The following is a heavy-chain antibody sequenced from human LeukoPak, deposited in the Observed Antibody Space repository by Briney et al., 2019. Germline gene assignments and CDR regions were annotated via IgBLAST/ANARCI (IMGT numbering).Heavy chain of an antibody. CDR2: IRGGGADI. CDR3: AKRSASGSYYQQIFDY. Sequence: GRSLRLSGAASGFIFSGYAMSWVRQAPGKGLEWVSSIRGGGADIYYADSVKGRFTISRDNSKNTLYLQMNSLRAEDTAVYYCAKRSASGSYYQQIFDYWGQGTLVTVSS. D-gene: IGHD3-10*01. J-gene: IGHJ4*02. V-gene: IGHV3-23*01. CDR1: GFIFSGYA.